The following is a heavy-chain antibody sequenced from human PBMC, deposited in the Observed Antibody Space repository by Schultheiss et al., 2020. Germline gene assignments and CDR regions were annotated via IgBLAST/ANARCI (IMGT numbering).Heavy chain of an antibody. Sequence: SLKISCAASGFTFDDYAMHWVRQAPGKGLEWVSGLSWNSDTIVYADSVKGRFTISRDNSKNTLYLQMNSLRAEDTAVYYCAKKRLMDVWGKGTTVTVSS. J-gene: IGHJ6*03. CDR1: GFTFDDYA. CDR2: LSWNSDTI. V-gene: IGHV3-9*01. CDR3: AKKRLMDV.